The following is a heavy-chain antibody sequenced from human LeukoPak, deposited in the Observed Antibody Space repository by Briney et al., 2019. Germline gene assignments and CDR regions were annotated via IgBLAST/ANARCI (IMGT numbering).Heavy chain of an antibody. D-gene: IGHD6-13*01. J-gene: IGHJ4*02. Sequence: GGSLRLSCAASGFTFSSYGMHWVRQAPGKGLEWVAVISYDGSNKYYADSVKGRFTISRDNSKNTLYLQMNSLRAEDTAVYYCAKETHSSSWYNYWGQGTLVTVSS. V-gene: IGHV3-30*18. CDR1: GFTFSSYG. CDR3: AKETHSSSWYNY. CDR2: ISYDGSNK.